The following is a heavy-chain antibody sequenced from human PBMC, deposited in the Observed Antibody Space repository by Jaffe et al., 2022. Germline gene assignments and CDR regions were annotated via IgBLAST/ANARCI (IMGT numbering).Heavy chain of an antibody. CDR3: AKAIWETYYYDSSGAFDI. Sequence: QVQLVESGGGVVQPGGSLRLSCAASGFTFSSYGMHWVRQAPGKGLEWVAFIRYDGSNKYYADSVKGRFTISRDNSKNTLYLQMNSLRAEDTAVYYCAKAIWETYYYDSSGAFDIWGQGTMVTVSS. D-gene: IGHD3-22*01. J-gene: IGHJ3*02. CDR2: IRYDGSNK. V-gene: IGHV3-30*02. CDR1: GFTFSSYG.